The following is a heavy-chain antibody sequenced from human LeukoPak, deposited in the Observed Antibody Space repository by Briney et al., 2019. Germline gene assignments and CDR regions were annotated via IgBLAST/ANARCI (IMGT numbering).Heavy chain of an antibody. J-gene: IGHJ5*02. D-gene: IGHD2-2*02. Sequence: PVKVSCKASGGTFSSYTISWVRQAPGQGLEWMGRIIPILGIANYAQKFQGRVTITADKSTSTAYMELSSLRSEDAAVYYCARPYCSSTSCYRGWFDPWGQGTLVTVSS. CDR2: IIPILGIA. V-gene: IGHV1-69*02. CDR3: ARPYCSSTSCYRGWFDP. CDR1: GGTFSSYT.